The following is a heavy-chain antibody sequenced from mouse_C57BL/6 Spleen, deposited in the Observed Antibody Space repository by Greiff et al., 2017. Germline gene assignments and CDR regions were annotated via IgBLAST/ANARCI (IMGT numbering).Heavy chain of an antibody. V-gene: IGHV2-9-1*01. Sequence: QVQLKESGPGLVAPSQSLSITCTASGFSLTSYAISWVRQPPGKGLEWLGVIWTGGGTNYNSAPKSGPSIRKDNTKSQVFLKMNSQQTNDTARYDGAGDSSGYLGEDYFDYWGQGTTLTVSS. CDR2: IWTGGGT. J-gene: IGHJ2*01. CDR3: AGDSSGYLGEDYFDY. D-gene: IGHD3-2*01. CDR1: GFSLTSYA.